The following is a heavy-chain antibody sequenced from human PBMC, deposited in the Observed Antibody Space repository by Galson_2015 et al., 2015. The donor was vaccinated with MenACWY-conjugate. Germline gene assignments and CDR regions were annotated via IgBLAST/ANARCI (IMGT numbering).Heavy chain of an antibody. V-gene: IGHV4-59*01. D-gene: IGHD3-16*01. CDR3: ARAGELGGYFYYMDV. J-gene: IGHJ6*03. CDR2: ST. Sequence: STKYNPSLKSRVTISVDTSKNQFSLKLRSVTAADSAVYFCARAGELGGYFYYMDVWGKGTTVTVS.